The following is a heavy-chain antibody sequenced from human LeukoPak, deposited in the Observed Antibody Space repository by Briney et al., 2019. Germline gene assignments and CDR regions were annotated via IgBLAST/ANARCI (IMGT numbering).Heavy chain of an antibody. V-gene: IGHV3-30*03. J-gene: IGHJ6*02. CDR3: AQGGSEIYYFYHGMDV. D-gene: IGHD3-10*01. Sequence: GGSLRLFCAASGFSFNSYAIHWVCQAPGKGLEWVTAISYDGSNKHYADSVRGRFTISRDNSKNTLYLQMNSLRTEDTAVYYCAQGGSEIYYFYHGMDVWGQGTTVTVSS. CDR1: GFSFNSYA. CDR2: ISYDGSNK.